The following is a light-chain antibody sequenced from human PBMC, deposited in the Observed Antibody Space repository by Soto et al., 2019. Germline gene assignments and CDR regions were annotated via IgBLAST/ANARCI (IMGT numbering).Light chain of an antibody. CDR2: AAS. V-gene: IGKV1-12*01. Sequence: DIQMTQSPCSVSASVGDRVTITCRASQGISSWLAWYQRKPGKAPKLLIYAASSLQSGVPSRFSGIGSGTDFTLTISSLQPEDFATYYCQQANSFPLTFGPGTKVDIK. J-gene: IGKJ3*01. CDR3: QQANSFPLT. CDR1: QGISSW.